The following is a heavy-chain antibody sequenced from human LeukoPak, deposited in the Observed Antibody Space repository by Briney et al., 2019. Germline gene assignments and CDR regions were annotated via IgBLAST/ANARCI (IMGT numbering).Heavy chain of an antibody. V-gene: IGHV1-8*01. D-gene: IGHD3-10*01. J-gene: IGHJ5*02. CDR3: ARVSMRVRGARRFDP. CDR2: MSPDSGNT. Sequence: APVKVSCKASGYTFTCYDVNWVRQATGQGLEWMGWMSPDSGNTGYAQKFQGRVTMTRDTSISTAYLDLSSLTSEDTAVYYCARVSMRVRGARRFDPWGQGTLVTVSS. CDR1: GYTFTCYD.